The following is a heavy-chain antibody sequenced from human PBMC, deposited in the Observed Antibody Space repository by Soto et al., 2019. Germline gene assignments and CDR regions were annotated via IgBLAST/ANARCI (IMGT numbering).Heavy chain of an antibody. V-gene: IGHV1-3*01. CDR1: GYTFSNYA. CDR3: ARQLYYYDSSGFSL. J-gene: IGHJ4*02. CDR2: INAGSDNT. D-gene: IGHD3-22*01. Sequence: ASVKVSCKASGYTFSNYAIHWVRQAPGQRLEWMGWINAGSDNTKYSQKFQGRVTITRDTSANTAYMELSSLRSEDTAVYYCARQLYYYDSSGFSLWGQGTLVTVPQ.